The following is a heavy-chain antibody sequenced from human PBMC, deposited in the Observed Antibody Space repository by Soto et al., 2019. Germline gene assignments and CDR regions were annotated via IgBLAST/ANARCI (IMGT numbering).Heavy chain of an antibody. D-gene: IGHD6-13*01. CDR3: ATRVQDPGKYYYGMDV. CDR1: GYSFTSYW. Sequence: GESLKISCKGSGYSFTSYWIGWARQMPGKGLEWMGIIYPGDSDTRYSPSFQGQVTISADKSISTAYLQWSSLKASDTAMYYCATRVQDPGKYYYGMDVWGQGTTVTVSS. CDR2: IYPGDSDT. V-gene: IGHV5-51*01. J-gene: IGHJ6*02.